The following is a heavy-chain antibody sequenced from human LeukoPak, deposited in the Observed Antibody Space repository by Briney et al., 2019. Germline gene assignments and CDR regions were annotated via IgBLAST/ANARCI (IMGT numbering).Heavy chain of an antibody. V-gene: IGHV1-46*01. D-gene: IGHD3-3*01. CDR3: AREAVTIFGLVRTQTTKGPHRFDP. Sequence: ASVKVSCKASGYSFTSYHMHWVRQAPGQGLEWMGIINPSGGSTNYAQKFQGRVTMTRDMSTSTVYMVLSSLRSEDTAVYYCAREAVTIFGLVRTQTTKGPHRFDPWGQGTLVTVSS. CDR2: INPSGGST. CDR1: GYSFTSYH. J-gene: IGHJ5*02.